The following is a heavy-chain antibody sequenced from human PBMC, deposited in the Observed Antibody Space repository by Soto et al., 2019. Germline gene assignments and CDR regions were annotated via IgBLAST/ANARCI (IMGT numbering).Heavy chain of an antibody. V-gene: IGHV3-23*01. CDR1: GFTFSSYA. CDR3: AKDRESGYSGPGCSDY. CDR2: ISGSGGST. D-gene: IGHD5-12*01. Sequence: PGGSLRLSCAASGFTFSSYAMSWVRQAPGKGLEWVSAISGSGGSTYYADSVKGRFTISRDNSKNTLYLQMNSLRAEDTAVYYCAKDRESGYSGPGCSDYWGQGTLVTVSS. J-gene: IGHJ4*02.